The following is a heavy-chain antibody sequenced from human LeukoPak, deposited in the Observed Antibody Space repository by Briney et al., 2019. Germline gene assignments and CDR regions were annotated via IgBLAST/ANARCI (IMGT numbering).Heavy chain of an antibody. CDR2: IIPIFGTA. Sequence: ASVKVSCKASGGTFSSYAISWVRQAPGQGLEWMGGIIPIFGTANYAQKFQGRVTITADGSTSTAYMELSSLRSEDTAVYYCARIEADYDILTGGPYNWFDPWGQGTLVTVSS. CDR1: GGTFSSYA. D-gene: IGHD3-9*01. CDR3: ARIEADYDILTGGPYNWFDP. V-gene: IGHV1-69*13. J-gene: IGHJ5*02.